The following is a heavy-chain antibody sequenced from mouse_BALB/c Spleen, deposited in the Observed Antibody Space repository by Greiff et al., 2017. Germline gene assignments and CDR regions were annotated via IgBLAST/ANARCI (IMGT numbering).Heavy chain of an antibody. J-gene: IGHJ4*01. V-gene: IGHV14-1*02. CDR3: ARGALPGAMDY. CDR2: IDPENGNT. CDR1: GFNIKDYY. Sequence: EVQLQQSGAELVRPGALVKLSCKASGFNIKDYYMHWVKQRPEQGLEWIGWIDPENGNTIYDPKFQGKASITADTSSNTAYLQLSSLTSEDTAVYYCARGALPGAMDYWGQGTSVTVSA.